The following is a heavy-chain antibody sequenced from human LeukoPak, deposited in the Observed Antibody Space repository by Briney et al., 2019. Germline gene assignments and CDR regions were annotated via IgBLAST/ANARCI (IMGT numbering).Heavy chain of an antibody. CDR1: GFPFSHSA. J-gene: IGHJ4*02. V-gene: IGHV3-23*01. CDR3: ARRVAANSKRLDF. CDR2: IGGRADTT. Sequence: PGGSLRLSCAASGFPFSHSAMSGVRHARGKGLEWGSAIGGRADTTYYADSVKGRFTISSDNAQVTPYLQMNSLRAHDTVVHYCARRVAANSKRLDFCGQGALVTVSS. D-gene: IGHD2-15*01.